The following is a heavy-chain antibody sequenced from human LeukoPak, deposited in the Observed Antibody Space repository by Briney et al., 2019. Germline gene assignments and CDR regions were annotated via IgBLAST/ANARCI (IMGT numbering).Heavy chain of an antibody. V-gene: IGHV4-4*07. CDR1: GGSISSYY. Sequence: SETLSLTCTVSGGSISSYYWSWIRQPAGKGLEWIGRIHTSGSTNYNPSLKSRVTMSVDTSKNQFSLKLSSVTAADTAVYYCARDAPDVAVPNWFDPWGQGTLVTVSS. CDR2: IHTSGST. D-gene: IGHD2-2*01. J-gene: IGHJ5*02. CDR3: ARDAPDVAVPNWFDP.